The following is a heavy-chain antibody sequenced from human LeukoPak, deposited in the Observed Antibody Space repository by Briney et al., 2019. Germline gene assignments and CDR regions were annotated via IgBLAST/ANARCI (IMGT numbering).Heavy chain of an antibody. D-gene: IGHD5-18*01. CDR1: GYSISTGYY. J-gene: IGHJ5*02. Sequence: SETLSLTCTVYGYSISTGYYWDWIRQPPGKGLEWIGTFYHGGSTYYNPSLKSRVTMSVDTSKNQFSLKLSSVTAADTAVYYCARDGVQLWLEGTQPNWFDPWGQGTLVTVSS. V-gene: IGHV4-38-2*02. CDR2: FYHGGST. CDR3: ARDGVQLWLEGTQPNWFDP.